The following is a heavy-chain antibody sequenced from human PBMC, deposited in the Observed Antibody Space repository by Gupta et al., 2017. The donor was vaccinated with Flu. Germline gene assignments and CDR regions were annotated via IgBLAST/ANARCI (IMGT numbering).Heavy chain of an antibody. Sequence: FSDAWMAWVRQAPGKGLEWVGRIVSRSGGGAIDYAAPVKGRFTISRDDSKDTLYLEMSSLKIEDTAVYYCTWVNTVTTKGYWGQGTLVT. CDR1: FSDAW. V-gene: IGHV3-15*04. CDR2: IVSRSGGGAI. CDR3: TWVNTVTTKGY. J-gene: IGHJ4*02. D-gene: IGHD4-17*01.